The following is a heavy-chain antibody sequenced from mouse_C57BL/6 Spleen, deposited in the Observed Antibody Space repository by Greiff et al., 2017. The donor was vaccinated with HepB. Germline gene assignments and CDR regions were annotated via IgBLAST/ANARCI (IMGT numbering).Heavy chain of an antibody. V-gene: IGHV4-1*01. D-gene: IGHD2-5*01. CDR3: ASSYYSNYGGFAY. Sequence: EVKLLESGGGLVQPGGSLKLSCAASGIDFSRYWMSWVRRAPGKGLEWIGEINPDSSTINYAPSLKDKFIISRDNAKNTLYLQMSKVRSEDTALYYCASSYYSNYGGFAYWGQGTLVTVSA. CDR1: GIDFSRYW. CDR2: INPDSSTI. J-gene: IGHJ3*01.